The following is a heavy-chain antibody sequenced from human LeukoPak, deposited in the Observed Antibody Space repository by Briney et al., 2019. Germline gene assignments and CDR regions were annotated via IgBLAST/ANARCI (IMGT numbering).Heavy chain of an antibody. CDR2: FDPEDGET. CDR3: ATSLAHCSGGSCYFP. Sequence: ASVKVSCKVSGYTLTELSMHWVRQAPGKGLEWMGGFDPEDGETIYAQKFQGRVTMTEDTSTDTAYMELSSLRSEDTAVYYCATSLAHCSGGSCYFPWGQGTLVTASS. D-gene: IGHD2-15*01. V-gene: IGHV1-24*01. CDR1: GYTLTELS. J-gene: IGHJ5*02.